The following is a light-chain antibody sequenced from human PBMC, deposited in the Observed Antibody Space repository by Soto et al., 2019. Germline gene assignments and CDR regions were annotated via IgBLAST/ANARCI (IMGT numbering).Light chain of an antibody. CDR1: QSVSSN. CDR2: GAS. CDR3: QQYENWPPIT. V-gene: IGKV3-15*01. Sequence: EIVMTQSPATLSVSPGERATLSCRASQSVSSNLVWYQQKAGQAPRLLIYGASTRATGIPARFSGSGSGTEFTLTISSLQSEDFAVYYCQQYENWPPITFGQGTRLEIK. J-gene: IGKJ5*01.